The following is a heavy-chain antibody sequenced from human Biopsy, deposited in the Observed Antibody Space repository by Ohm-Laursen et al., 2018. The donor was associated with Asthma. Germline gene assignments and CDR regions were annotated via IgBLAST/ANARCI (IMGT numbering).Heavy chain of an antibody. V-gene: IGHV3-30*03. CDR2: MSCEESVQ. Sequence: SLRLSCSASGFTFKAYGIHWVRQAPGKGLEWVAVMSCEESVQYFADSVKGRSTFSRDNSKNTLYLQMNSLRAEDSAVYYCARDFGCGSYFVGTTFDYWGQGALVTVSS. D-gene: IGHD1-26*01. CDR1: GFTFKAYG. CDR3: ARDFGCGSYFVGTTFDY. J-gene: IGHJ4*02.